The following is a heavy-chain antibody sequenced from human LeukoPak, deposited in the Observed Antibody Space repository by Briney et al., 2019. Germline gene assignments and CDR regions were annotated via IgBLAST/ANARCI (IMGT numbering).Heavy chain of an antibody. Sequence: SGGSLRLSCAASGFTFSSYAMSWVRQAPGKGLEWVSAISGSGGSTYYADSVKGRFTISRDNSKNTLYPQMNSLRAEDTAVYYCAKDVDYDPYYFDYWGQGTLVTVSS. D-gene: IGHD3-22*01. CDR1: GFTFSSYA. V-gene: IGHV3-23*01. J-gene: IGHJ4*02. CDR3: AKDVDYDPYYFDY. CDR2: ISGSGGST.